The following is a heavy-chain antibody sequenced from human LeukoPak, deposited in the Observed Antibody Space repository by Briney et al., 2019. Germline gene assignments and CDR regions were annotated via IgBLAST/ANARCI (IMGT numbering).Heavy chain of an antibody. CDR1: GGSISSAAYY. CDR3: ARRPIAVGNNWFDP. CDR2: IYYTGTT. D-gene: IGHD6-19*01. J-gene: IGHJ5*02. V-gene: IGHV4-39*01. Sequence: PSETLSLTCTVSGGSISSAAYYWGWVRQPPGKGLDWIGGIYYTGTTYYSPSLQTRATLSFDTSKNQFSLKLTSVTAADTAVYFCARRPIAVGNNWFDPWGQGTLVTVSS.